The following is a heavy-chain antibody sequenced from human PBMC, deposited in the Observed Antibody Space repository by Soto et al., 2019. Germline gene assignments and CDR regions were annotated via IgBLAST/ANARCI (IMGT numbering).Heavy chain of an antibody. CDR2: IYSGGST. V-gene: IGHV3-53*02. D-gene: IGHD2-15*01. J-gene: IGHJ6*02. CDR3: ARDKGGGLCSGGSCSLFSGMDV. Sequence: EVQLVETGGGLIQPGGSLRLSCAASGFTVSSNYMSWVRQAPGKGLEWVSVIYSGGSTYYADSVKGRFTISRDNSKNTLYLQINSLRAEDTAVYYCARDKGGGLCSGGSCSLFSGMDVWGQGTTVTVSS. CDR1: GFTVSSNY.